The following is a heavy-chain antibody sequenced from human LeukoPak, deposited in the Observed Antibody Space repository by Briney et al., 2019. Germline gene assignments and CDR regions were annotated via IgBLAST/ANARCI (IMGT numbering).Heavy chain of an antibody. Sequence: GGSLRLSCAASGFTFSSYSMNWVRQAPGKGLEWVSYISSSSSTIYYADSVKGRFTISRDNAKNSLYLQMNSLRAEDTAVYYCARGVSGGDSWSYGFDYWGQGTLVTVSS. CDR1: GFTFSSYS. V-gene: IGHV3-48*04. CDR3: ARGVSGGDSWSYGFDY. D-gene: IGHD1-26*01. J-gene: IGHJ4*02. CDR2: ISSSSSTI.